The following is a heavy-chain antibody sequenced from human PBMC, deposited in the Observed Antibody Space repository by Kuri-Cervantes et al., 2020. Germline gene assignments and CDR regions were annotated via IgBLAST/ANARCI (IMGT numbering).Heavy chain of an antibody. V-gene: IGHV1-2*02. CDR3: ARVSSSWYQTGYYFDY. J-gene: IGHJ4*02. CDR2: INPNSGGT. CDR1: GYTFTGYY. D-gene: IGHD6-13*01. Sequence: ASVKVSCKASGYTFTGYYMHWVRQAPGQGLEWMGWINPNSGGTNYAQKLQGRVTMTTDTSTSTAYMELRSLRSDDTAVYYCARVSSSWYQTGYYFDYWGQGTLVTVSS.